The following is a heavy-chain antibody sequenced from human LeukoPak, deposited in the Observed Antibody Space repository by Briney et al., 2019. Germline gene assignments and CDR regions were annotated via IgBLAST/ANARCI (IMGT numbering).Heavy chain of an antibody. V-gene: IGHV3-21*01. CDR1: GFTFSNAW. CDR2: IGTTGSYI. D-gene: IGHD3-3*01. Sequence: GGSLRLSCAASGFTFSNAWMNWVRQAPGKGLEWVSSIGTTGSYIFYADSVKGRFTISRDNAKNTLYLQMNSLRAEDTAVYYCARDRTLITIFGVVTNAFDIWGQGTMVTVSS. J-gene: IGHJ3*02. CDR3: ARDRTLITIFGVVTNAFDI.